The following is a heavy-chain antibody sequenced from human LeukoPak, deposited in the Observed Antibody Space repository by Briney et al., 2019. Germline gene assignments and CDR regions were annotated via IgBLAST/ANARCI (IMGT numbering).Heavy chain of an antibody. J-gene: IGHJ4*02. Sequence: SVTLSLNCTVPGRSISSFFWTWLRQPPWKGLEWFGYLHYGEGTNYNPSLNSRVTISVYPSKNQLSLRLRSVTAAAPAVYYCARGIRGISGSSYFDYWGQGTLVTVSS. CDR2: LHYGEGT. D-gene: IGHD3-10*01. CDR1: GRSISSFF. V-gene: IGHV4-59*07. CDR3: ARGIRGISGSSYFDY.